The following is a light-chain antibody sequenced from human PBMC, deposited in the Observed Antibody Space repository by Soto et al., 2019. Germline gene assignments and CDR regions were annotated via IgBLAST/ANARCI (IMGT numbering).Light chain of an antibody. CDR1: SSNIGAGYD. CDR3: SGHV. Sequence: QSVLTQPPSVSGAPGQRVTISCTGSSSNIGAGYDVHWYQQLPGTAPKLLIYGNSNRPSGVPDRFSGSKSGTSASLAITGLQAEDEADSSLSGHVFGTGTKLTVL. CDR2: GNS. J-gene: IGLJ1*01. V-gene: IGLV1-40*01.